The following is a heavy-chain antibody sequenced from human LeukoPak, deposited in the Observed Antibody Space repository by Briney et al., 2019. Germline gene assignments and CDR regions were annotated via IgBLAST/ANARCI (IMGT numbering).Heavy chain of an antibody. CDR3: ARVSSSWYNFDY. V-gene: IGHV3-66*02. D-gene: IGHD6-13*01. Sequence: PGGSLRLSCAASGLTVSNNYMSWVRQAPGMGLEWVSIIYSGGGTFYADSVKGRFTISRDNSKNTLYLQMNSLRVEDTAVYYCARVSSSWYNFDYWGQGTLVTVSS. J-gene: IGHJ4*02. CDR2: IYSGGGT. CDR1: GLTVSNNY.